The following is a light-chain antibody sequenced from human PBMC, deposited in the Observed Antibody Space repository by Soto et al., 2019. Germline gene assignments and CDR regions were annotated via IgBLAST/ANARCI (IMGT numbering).Light chain of an antibody. Sequence: DIQMTQSPSSLSASVGDRVTITCRASQSIRNDLNWYQQRPGKAPKLLMYTTSNLERGVPSRFSGSVSGTDFTLTINNLQPEDFGTYFCQQGFSRPRTFGLGTTVEVK. CDR3: QQGFSRPRT. V-gene: IGKV1-39*01. CDR2: TTS. CDR1: QSIRND. J-gene: IGKJ1*01.